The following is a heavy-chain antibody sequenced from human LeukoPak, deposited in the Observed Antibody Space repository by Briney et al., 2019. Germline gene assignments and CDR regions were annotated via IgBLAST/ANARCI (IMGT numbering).Heavy chain of an antibody. D-gene: IGHD3-22*01. CDR2: MYYRGSA. CDR3: ARVLRFYFDTTGYYFDH. J-gene: IGHJ4*02. V-gene: IGHV4-30-4*01. Sequence: PSETLSLTCAVSGDSVSSVDYYWGWVRQPPGKGLQWIGYMYYRGSAYYSPSLESRLSISIDTSKNQFSLKLRSVTAADTAVYYCARVLRFYFDTTGYYFDHWGQGTLVTVSS. CDR1: GDSVSSVDYY.